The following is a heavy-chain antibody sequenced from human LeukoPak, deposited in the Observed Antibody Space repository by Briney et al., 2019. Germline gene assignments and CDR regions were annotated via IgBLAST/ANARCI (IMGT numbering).Heavy chain of an antibody. V-gene: IGHV1-69*05. CDR2: IIPIFGTA. D-gene: IGHD3-22*01. J-gene: IGHJ4*02. CDR1: GGTFSSYA. Sequence: GSSVKVSCKASGGTFSSYAISWARQAPGQGLEWMGGIIPIFGTANYAQKFQGRVTITTDESTSTAYMELSSLRSEDTAVYYCARGKLLGSSGYYSGVFDYWGQGTLVTVSS. CDR3: ARGKLLGSSGYYSGVFDY.